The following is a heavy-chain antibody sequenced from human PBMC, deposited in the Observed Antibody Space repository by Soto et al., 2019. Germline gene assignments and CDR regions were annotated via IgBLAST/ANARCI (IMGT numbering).Heavy chain of an antibody. CDR1: GYTFISHG. Sequence: QVQLMQSGVEVKKPGASVKVSCKASGYTFISHGISWVRQAPGQGLEWMGWISGKNGNTNYAQKLQGRVTLTTDTSTSTAYMELRSLRSDDTAVYYCARVSSSIVVVPDYGMDVWGQGTTVTVSS. CDR2: ISGKNGNT. J-gene: IGHJ6*02. V-gene: IGHV1-18*04. D-gene: IGHD2-15*01. CDR3: ARVSSSIVVVPDYGMDV.